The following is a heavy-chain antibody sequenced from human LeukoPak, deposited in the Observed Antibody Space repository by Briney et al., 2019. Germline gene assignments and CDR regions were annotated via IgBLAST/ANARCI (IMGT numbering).Heavy chain of an antibody. V-gene: IGHV5-51*01. J-gene: IGHJ4*02. D-gene: IGHD6-25*01. CDR1: GYNFTSNW. Sequence: GESLKISCKGSGYNFTSNWIGWVRQMPGKGLEWVGIIYPGDSDTRYSPSFQGQVTISADKSISAAYLQWSSLKASDTAVYYCARRGLYSIGRYFDYWGQGTPVTVSS. CDR2: IYPGDSDT. CDR3: ARRGLYSIGRYFDY.